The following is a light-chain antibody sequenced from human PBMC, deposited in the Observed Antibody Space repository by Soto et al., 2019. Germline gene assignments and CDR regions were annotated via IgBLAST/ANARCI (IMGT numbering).Light chain of an antibody. V-gene: IGKV3-15*01. CDR1: QSLXIN. Sequence: VLTQCTCTLLLTPGESATFSCKASQSLXINVVWYQQKHGHAPRFLXPRASTSASGSPDRLSASGSETEVTRTISSRLSHDFAVYYCQQYNDGPRTFGQGTKVDIK. J-gene: IGKJ1*01. CDR3: QQYNDGPRT. CDR2: RAS.